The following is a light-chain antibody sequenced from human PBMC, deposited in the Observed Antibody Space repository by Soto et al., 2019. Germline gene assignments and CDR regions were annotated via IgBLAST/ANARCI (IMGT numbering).Light chain of an antibody. J-gene: IGKJ2*01. CDR3: QQSYSTPYT. Sequence: DIQMTQSPSSLSASVGDRVTITCRARQSISTYLNWYQQKPGIAPKVLLYTASSLQSGVPSRFSGGGSGTDFTLTISSLQPEDFATYYCQQSYSTPYTFGQGSKLEI. CDR1: QSISTY. CDR2: TAS. V-gene: IGKV1-39*01.